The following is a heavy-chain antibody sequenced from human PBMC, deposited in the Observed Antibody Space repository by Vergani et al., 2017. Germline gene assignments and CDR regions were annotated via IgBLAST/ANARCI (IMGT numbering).Heavy chain of an antibody. J-gene: IGHJ5*02. CDR2: IYYSGST. V-gene: IGHV4-31*03. D-gene: IGHD6-6*01. Sequence: QVQLQESGPGLVKPSQTLSLTCTVSGGSISSGGYYWSWIRQHPGKGLEWIGYIYYSGSTYYNPSLKSRVTISGDTSKNQFSLKLSSVTAADTAVYYCARDRSIAARSRWFDPWGQGTLVTVSS. CDR3: ARDRSIAARSRWFDP. CDR1: GGSISSGGYY.